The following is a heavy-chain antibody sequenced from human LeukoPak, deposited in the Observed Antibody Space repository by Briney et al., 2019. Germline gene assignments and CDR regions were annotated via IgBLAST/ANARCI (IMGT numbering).Heavy chain of an antibody. CDR1: GYSFINYW. D-gene: IGHD3-22*01. CDR3: ARPSYYDSSGYSFFDQ. V-gene: IGHV5-51*01. Sequence: GESLKISCKVSGYSFINYWISWVRQMPGKGLEWMGIIFPGDSDTKYSPSFQGQVTISADRSINTAYLQWSSLKASDTAMYYCARPSYYDSSGYSFFDQWGQGTLVTVSS. CDR2: IFPGDSDT. J-gene: IGHJ4*02.